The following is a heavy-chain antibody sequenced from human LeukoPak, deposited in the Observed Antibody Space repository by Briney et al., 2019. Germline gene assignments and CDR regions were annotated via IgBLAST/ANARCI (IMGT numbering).Heavy chain of an antibody. CDR2: IYYSGST. CDR3: ARAGPTTDKGRGVIITYYYGMDV. J-gene: IGHJ6*02. D-gene: IGHD3-10*01. V-gene: IGHV4-31*03. Sequence: PSETLSLTCTVSGGSISSGGYYWSWIRQHPGTGLEWIGYIYYSGSTYYNPSLKSRVTISVDTSKNQFSLKLSSVTAADTAVYYCARAGPTTDKGRGVIITYYYGMDVWGQGTTVTVSS. CDR1: GGSISSGGYY.